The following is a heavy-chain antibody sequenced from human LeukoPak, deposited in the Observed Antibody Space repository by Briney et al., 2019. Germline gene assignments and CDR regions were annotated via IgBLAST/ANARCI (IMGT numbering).Heavy chain of an antibody. D-gene: IGHD4-11*01. J-gene: IGHJ2*01. V-gene: IGHV4-34*01. CDR2: INHSGTT. Sequence: SETLSLTCTVYGGSFSDHYWNWIRHPPGKGLEWIGEINHSGTTNYNPSLKSRVTISVDTSKNQFSLKLSSVTAADTAMYYCARGFYSSNWYFDLWGRGTLVTVSS. CDR1: GGSFSDHY. CDR3: ARGFYSSNWYFDL.